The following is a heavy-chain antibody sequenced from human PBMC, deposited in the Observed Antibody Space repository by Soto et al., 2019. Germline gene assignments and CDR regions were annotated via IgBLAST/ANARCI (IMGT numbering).Heavy chain of an antibody. Sequence: SETLSLTCAVYGGSFSGYYWSWIRQPPGKGLEWIGEINHSGSTNYNPSLKSRVTISVDTSKNQFSLKLSSVTAADTAVYYCARRAYYDILTGPSDYWGQGPLVTVSS. D-gene: IGHD3-9*01. J-gene: IGHJ4*02. CDR1: GGSFSGYY. CDR3: ARRAYYDILTGPSDY. CDR2: INHSGST. V-gene: IGHV4-34*01.